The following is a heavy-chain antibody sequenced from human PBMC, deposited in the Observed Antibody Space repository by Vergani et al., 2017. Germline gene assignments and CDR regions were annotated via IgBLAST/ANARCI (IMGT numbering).Heavy chain of an antibody. CDR1: GFTFSSYA. J-gene: IGHJ3*02. CDR3: AKGGSVLMVYATDAFDI. CDR2: ISGSGGST. V-gene: IGHV3-23*01. Sequence: VQLLESGGGMVQPGGSLRLSCAASGFTFSSYAMSWVRQAPGKGLEWVSAISGSGGSTYYADSVKGRFTISRDNSKNTLYLQMNSLRAEDTAVYYCAKGGSVLMVYATDAFDIWGQGTMVTVSS. D-gene: IGHD2-8*01.